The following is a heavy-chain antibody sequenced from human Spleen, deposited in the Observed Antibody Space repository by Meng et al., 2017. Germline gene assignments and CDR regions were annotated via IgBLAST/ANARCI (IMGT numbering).Heavy chain of an antibody. J-gene: IGHJ4*02. V-gene: IGHV4-34*01. CDR2: INHSGST. Sequence: QVQPPQGGAGLLKPSETLSLPCVVSGGSFSDFYWSWIRQPPGKGLEWIGEINHSGSTNYNPSLESRATISVDTSQNNLSLKLSSVTAADSAVYYCARGPTTMAHDFDYWGQGTLVTVSS. D-gene: IGHD4-11*01. CDR1: GGSFSDFY. CDR3: ARGPTTMAHDFDY.